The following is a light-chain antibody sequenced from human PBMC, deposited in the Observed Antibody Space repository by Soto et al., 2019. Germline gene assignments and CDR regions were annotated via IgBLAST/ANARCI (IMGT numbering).Light chain of an antibody. J-gene: IGKJ1*01. Sequence: DIHMTQSPSTLSASVGDSVTITCRASQTISIWLAWYQQKQGKAPNLLIYKTSSLESGVPSRFSGSGSGTEFTLTLSSLQPDDFATYYCQHYGGSPWTFGQGTKVEIK. CDR1: QTISIW. CDR3: QHYGGSPWT. V-gene: IGKV1-5*03. CDR2: KTS.